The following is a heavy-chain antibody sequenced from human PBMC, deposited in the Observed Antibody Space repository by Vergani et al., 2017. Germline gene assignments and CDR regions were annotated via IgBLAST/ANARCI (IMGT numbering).Heavy chain of an antibody. V-gene: IGHV1-18*01. CDR2: ISAYNGNT. CDR1: GYTSTSYG. D-gene: IGHD3-10*01. J-gene: IGHJ6*02. CDR3: ARGTSTQPKYGSGSSYYYYYGMDV. Sequence: QVQLVQSGAEVKKPGASVKVSCKASGYTSTSYGISWVRQARGQGLEWLGWISAYNGNTNYAQKIQGRVTMTTDTSTSTAYMELRRLRSDDTAVYYCARGTSTQPKYGSGSSYYYYYGMDVWDQETTVTVSS.